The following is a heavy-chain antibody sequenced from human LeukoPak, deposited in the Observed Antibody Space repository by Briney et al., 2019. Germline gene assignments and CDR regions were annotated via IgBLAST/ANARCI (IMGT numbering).Heavy chain of an antibody. Sequence: ASVKVSCKASGYTFTSYGISWVRQAPGQGLEWMGWISAYNGSTNYAQKLQGRVTMTTDTSTSTAYMALRSLRSDDTAVYYCARDFPPYSSSWSPFDYWGQGTLVTVSS. J-gene: IGHJ4*02. V-gene: IGHV1-18*01. CDR2: ISAYNGST. CDR3: ARDFPPYSSSWSPFDY. D-gene: IGHD6-13*01. CDR1: GYTFTSYG.